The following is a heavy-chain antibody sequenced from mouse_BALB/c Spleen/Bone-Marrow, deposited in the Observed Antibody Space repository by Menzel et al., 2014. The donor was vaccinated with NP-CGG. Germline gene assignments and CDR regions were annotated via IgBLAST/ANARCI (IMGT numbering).Heavy chain of an antibody. J-gene: IGHJ1*01. CDR3: ASYRYGWYFDV. Sequence: EVHLVESGTVLARPGASVKMSCKASGYSFTSYWMHWVKQRPGQGLEWIGAIYPGNSDTSYNQKFKGKAKLTAVTSASTAYMELSSLTNEDSAVYYCASYRYGWYFDVWGAGTTVTVSS. CDR1: GYSFTSYW. D-gene: IGHD2-14*01. CDR2: IYPGNSDT. V-gene: IGHV1-5*01.